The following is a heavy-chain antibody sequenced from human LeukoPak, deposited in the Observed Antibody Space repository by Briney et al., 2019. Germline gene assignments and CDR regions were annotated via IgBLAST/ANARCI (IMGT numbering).Heavy chain of an antibody. CDR3: ARGGSYWIYDY. CDR2: IYYSGST. Sequence: SETLSLTCTVSGGSINNYYWNRIRQTPGKGLEWIGYIYYSGSTNYNPSLKSRVTMSVDTSKNQFSLRLKSVTAADTAVYYCARGGSYWIYDYWGQGTLVTVSS. CDR1: GGSINNYY. D-gene: IGHD1-26*01. J-gene: IGHJ4*02. V-gene: IGHV4-59*01.